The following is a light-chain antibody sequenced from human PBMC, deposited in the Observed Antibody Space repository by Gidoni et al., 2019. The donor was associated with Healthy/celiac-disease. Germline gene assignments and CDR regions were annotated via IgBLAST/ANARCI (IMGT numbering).Light chain of an antibody. V-gene: IGKV3-20*01. Sequence: TLACRASQSVSSSYLAWYQQKPGQAPRLLISGASSRATGIPDRFSGSGSGTDFTLTISRLEPEDFAVYYCQQYGSSPRTFGQGTKVEIK. J-gene: IGKJ1*01. CDR2: GAS. CDR3: QQYGSSPRT. CDR1: QSVSSSY.